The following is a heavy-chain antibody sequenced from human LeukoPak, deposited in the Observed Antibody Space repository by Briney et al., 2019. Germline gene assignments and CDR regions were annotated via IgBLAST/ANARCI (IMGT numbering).Heavy chain of an antibody. CDR2: ISSSSSYI. D-gene: IGHD6-13*01. V-gene: IGHV3-21*01. J-gene: IGHJ4*02. CDR1: GFTFGRYA. Sequence: PGGSLRLSCAASGFTFGRYAMSWVRQAPGKGLEWVSSISSSSSYIYYADSVKGRFTISRDNAKNSLYLQMNSLRAEDTAVYYCARDRVIAAAGTGFDYWGQGTLVTVSS. CDR3: ARDRVIAAAGTGFDY.